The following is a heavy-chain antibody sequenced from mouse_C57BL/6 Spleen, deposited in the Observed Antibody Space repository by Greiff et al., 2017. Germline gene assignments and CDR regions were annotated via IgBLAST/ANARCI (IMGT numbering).Heavy chain of an antibody. D-gene: IGHD2-2*01. CDR3: ARGDVYGCDNYAMDD. CDR2: ISSGCSTI. CDR1: GFTFSDYG. J-gene: IGHJ4*01. Sequence: EVKLVESGGGLVKPGGSLNLSFAASGFTFSDYGMHWVRQAPEKGLEWVSYISSGCSTIYYAATVTGRFPISRDNAKSTLFLQMTSLRSEDTAMYYCARGDVYGCDNYAMDDWGKGTSVTVSS. V-gene: IGHV5-17*01.